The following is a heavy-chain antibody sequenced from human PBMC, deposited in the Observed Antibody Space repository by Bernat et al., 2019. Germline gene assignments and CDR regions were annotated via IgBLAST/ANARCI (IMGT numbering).Heavy chain of an antibody. CDR2: IYPGDSDT. D-gene: IGHD2-15*01. CDR1: GYSSTSYW. Sequence: EVQLVQSGAEVKKPGESLKISCKGSGYSSTSYWIGWVRQMPGKGLEWMGIIYPGDSDTRYSPSFQGQVTISADKSISTAYLQWSSLKASDTAMYYCARQVRGAVVAATPFDPWGQGTLVTVSS. J-gene: IGHJ5*02. V-gene: IGHV5-51*01. CDR3: ARQVRGAVVAATPFDP.